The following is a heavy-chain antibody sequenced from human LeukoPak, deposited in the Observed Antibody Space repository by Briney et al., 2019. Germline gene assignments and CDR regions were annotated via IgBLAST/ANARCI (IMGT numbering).Heavy chain of an antibody. CDR1: GGSISSGSYY. CDR2: IYTSGST. CDR3: ARVVSGYDKEYNYYYYYMDV. V-gene: IGHV4-61*02. Sequence: SQTLSLTCTVSGGSISSGSYYWSWIRQPAGKGLEWIGRIYTSGSTNYNPSLKSRVTISVDTSKNQFSLKLSSVTAADTAVYYCARVVSGYDKEYNYYYYYMDVWGKGTTVTVSS. D-gene: IGHD5-12*01. J-gene: IGHJ6*03.